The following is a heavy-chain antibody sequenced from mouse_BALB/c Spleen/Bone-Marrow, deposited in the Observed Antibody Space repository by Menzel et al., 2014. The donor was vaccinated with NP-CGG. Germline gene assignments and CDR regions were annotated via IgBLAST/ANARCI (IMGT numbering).Heavy chain of an antibody. D-gene: IGHD2-1*01. CDR2: INPDSSTI. V-gene: IGHV4-1*02. J-gene: IGHJ3*01. CDR1: GFDFSRYW. CDR3: ARPGWGNYVFVY. Sequence: DVKLQESGGGLVQPGGSLKLSCAASGFDFSRYWMSWVRQAPGKGLEWIGEINPDSSTINYTPSLKDKFIISRDNAKNTLYLQMSKVRSEDTALYYCARPGWGNYVFVYWGQGTLVTAST.